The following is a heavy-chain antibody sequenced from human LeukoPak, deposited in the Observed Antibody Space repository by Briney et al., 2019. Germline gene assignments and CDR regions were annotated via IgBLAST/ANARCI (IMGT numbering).Heavy chain of an antibody. J-gene: IGHJ4*02. CDR3: ARETPYGSLTFDY. D-gene: IGHD3-10*01. Sequence: GGSLRLSCAASGLTFSSYWMSWVRQAPGKGLEWVANMQPDGGEKYYVDSVKGRFTIPRDNAKNSLYLQMNSLRAEDTAVYYCARETPYGSLTFDYWGQGTRVTVSS. CDR1: GLTFSSYW. CDR2: MQPDGGEK. V-gene: IGHV3-7*03.